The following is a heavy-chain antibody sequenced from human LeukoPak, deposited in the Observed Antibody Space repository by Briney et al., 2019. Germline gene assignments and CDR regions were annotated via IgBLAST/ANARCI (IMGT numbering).Heavy chain of an antibody. J-gene: IGHJ6*03. D-gene: IGHD3-10*01. CDR3: ARMSTMVRGVIINYYYYYMDV. Sequence: ASVKVSCKASGYTFTSYGISWVRQAPGQGLEWMGWVNPNSGNTGYAQKFQGRVTITRNTSISTAYMELSSPRSEDTAVYYCARMSTMVRGVIINYYYYYMDVWGKGTTVTVSS. V-gene: IGHV1-8*03. CDR2: VNPNSGNT. CDR1: GYTFTSYG.